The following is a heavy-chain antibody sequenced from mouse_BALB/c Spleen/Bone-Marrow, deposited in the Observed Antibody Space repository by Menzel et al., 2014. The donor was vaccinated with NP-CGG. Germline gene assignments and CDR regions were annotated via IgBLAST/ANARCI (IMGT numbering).Heavy chain of an antibody. CDR3: ARYCYGRRYAMDY. CDR1: GYTFTSYW. Sequence: QVQLQQSGAELVKPGASVKLSCKASGYTFTSYWMHWVKQRPGQGLEWIGEINPSNGRTNYNEKFKSKATLTVDKSSSTTYMQLSSLTSEDSAVYYCARYCYGRRYAMDYWGQGTSVTVSS. CDR2: INPSNGRT. J-gene: IGHJ4*01. D-gene: IGHD2-12*01. V-gene: IGHV1S81*02.